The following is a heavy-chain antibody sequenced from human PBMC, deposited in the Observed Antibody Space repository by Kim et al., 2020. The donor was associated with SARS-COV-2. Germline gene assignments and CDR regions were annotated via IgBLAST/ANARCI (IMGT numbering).Heavy chain of an antibody. CDR3: ARSPYCGGGCYEWGDY. Sequence: ASVKVSCKASGYTFTGYYMNWVRQAPGQGLEWMGWINPKSGGTNHAQKFQGRVTMTRDTSISTAYMELSRLRSDDTAVYYCARSPYCGGGCYEWGDYWGQGTLVTVSS. D-gene: IGHD2-21*02. CDR2: INPKSGGT. J-gene: IGHJ4*02. CDR1: GYTFTGYY. V-gene: IGHV1-2*02.